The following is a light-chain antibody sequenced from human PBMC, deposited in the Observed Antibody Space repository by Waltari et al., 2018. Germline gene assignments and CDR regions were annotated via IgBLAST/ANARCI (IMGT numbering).Light chain of an antibody. V-gene: IGLV1-44*01. CDR1: SSNIGSNT. J-gene: IGLJ2*01. CDR2: RNN. CDR3: AAWDDSLNGHVV. Sequence: QSVLTQPPSASGPPGQRVTISCSGSSSNIGSNTVNWYQQLPGTAPKLLIYRNNQRASGVPDRFSGSKSGTSASLAISGLQSEDEADYYCAAWDDSLNGHVVFGGGTKLTVL.